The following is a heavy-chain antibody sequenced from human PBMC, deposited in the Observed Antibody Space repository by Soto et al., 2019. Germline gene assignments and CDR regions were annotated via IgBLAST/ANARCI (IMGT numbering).Heavy chain of an antibody. D-gene: IGHD6-19*01. J-gene: IGHJ6*02. CDR1: GFTFSSYS. V-gene: IGHV3-21*01. CDR3: ARDLETPSSGWGYYYYYYGMDV. Sequence: GGSLRLSCAASGFTFSSYSMNWVRQAPGKGLEWVSSISSSSSYIYYADSVKGRFTISRDNAKNSLYLQMNSLRAEDAAVYYCARDLETPSSGWGYYYYYYGMDVWGQGTTVTVSS. CDR2: ISSSSSYI.